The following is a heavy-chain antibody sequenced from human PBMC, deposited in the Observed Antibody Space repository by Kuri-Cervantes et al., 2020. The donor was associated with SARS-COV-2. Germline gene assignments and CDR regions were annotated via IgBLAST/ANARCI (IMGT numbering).Heavy chain of an antibody. CDR2: IYYSGST. J-gene: IGHJ4*02. V-gene: IGHV4-39*01. Sequence: SETLSLTCSVSGGSISSGDYYWSWIRQPPGKGLEWIGSIYYSGSTYYNPSLKSRVTISVDTSKNQFSLKLSSVTAADTAVYYCARRWFDFWSGYYIFDYWGQGTLVTVSS. CDR1: GGSISSGDYY. CDR3: ARRWFDFWSGYYIFDY. D-gene: IGHD3-3*01.